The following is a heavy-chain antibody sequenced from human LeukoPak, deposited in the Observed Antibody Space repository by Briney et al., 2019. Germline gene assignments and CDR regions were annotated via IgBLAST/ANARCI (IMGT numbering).Heavy chain of an antibody. CDR2: SSSIGGRT. V-gene: IGHV3-23*01. CDR3: ARDDAWGRFYH. Sequence: GGSLRLSCAASGFTFSSHGMNWVRQAPGKGLEWVSGSSSIGGRTYYADSVKGRFTVTRDNSRNTLHLQMNSLRVEDTGVYYCARDDAWGRFYHWGQGTLVTVSS. D-gene: IGHD3-16*01. CDR1: GFTFSSHG. J-gene: IGHJ1*01.